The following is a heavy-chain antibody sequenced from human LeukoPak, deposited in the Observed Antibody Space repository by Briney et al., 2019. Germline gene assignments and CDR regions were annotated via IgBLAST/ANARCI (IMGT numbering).Heavy chain of an antibody. V-gene: IGHV4-4*02. CDR1: GGSISSSNW. Sequence: SETLSLTCAVSGGSISSSNWWSWVRQPPGKGLEWIGEIYHSGSTNYNPSPKSRVTISVDKSKNQFSLKLSSVTAADTAVYYCARGDTMVRGVFDYWGQGTLVTVSS. D-gene: IGHD3-10*01. CDR3: ARGDTMVRGVFDY. J-gene: IGHJ4*02. CDR2: IYHSGST.